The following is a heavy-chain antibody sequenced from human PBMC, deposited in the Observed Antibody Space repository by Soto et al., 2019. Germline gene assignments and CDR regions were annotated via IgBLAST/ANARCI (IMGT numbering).Heavy chain of an antibody. V-gene: IGHV3-30*18. CDR2: ISSDGSNK. D-gene: IGHD2-15*01. Sequence: VQLVESGGGVVQPGRSLRLSCAASGFTISTYGIHWVRQAPGKGLEWVAVISSDGSNKYYVDSVKGRFTISRDDSKNTVYLHMNSLRPEDTAVYYCTKQGLPHHNWFDPWGQGTLVTVSS. J-gene: IGHJ5*02. CDR1: GFTISTYG. CDR3: TKQGLPHHNWFDP.